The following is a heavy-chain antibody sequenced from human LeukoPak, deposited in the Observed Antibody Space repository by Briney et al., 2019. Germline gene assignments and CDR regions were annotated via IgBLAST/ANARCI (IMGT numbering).Heavy chain of an antibody. D-gene: IGHD6-13*01. J-gene: IGHJ5*02. V-gene: IGHV3-66*01. CDR1: GFTVRSNY. CDR3: ARGGAAAGYNWLDP. Sequence: RSGGSLRLSCVVSGFTVRSNYMNWVRQAPGKGLEWVSVIYSGGSTNYGDSVKGRFTISRDNSKNTLYLQMNSLRAEDTAVYYCARGGAAAGYNWLDPWGQGTLVTVSS. CDR2: IYSGGST.